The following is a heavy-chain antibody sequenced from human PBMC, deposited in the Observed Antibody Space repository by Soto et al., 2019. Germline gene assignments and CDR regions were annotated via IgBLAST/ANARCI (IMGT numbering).Heavy chain of an antibody. CDR3: NRKPRITGTTYYFDY. CDR1: GFTFGDYA. D-gene: IGHD1-20*01. Sequence: GGSLRLSCTASGFTFGDYAMSWFRQAPGKGLEWVGFIRSKAYGGTTEYAASVKGRFTISRDDSKSIAYLQMNRLKTEDTAVYYCNRKPRITGTTYYFDYWGQGTLVTVSS. V-gene: IGHV3-49*03. CDR2: IRSKAYGGTT. J-gene: IGHJ4*02.